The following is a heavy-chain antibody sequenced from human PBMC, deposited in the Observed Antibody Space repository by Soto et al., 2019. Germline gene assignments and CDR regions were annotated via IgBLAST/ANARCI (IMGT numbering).Heavy chain of an antibody. Sequence: EVQLLESGGGLVQPAGSLRLSCAASGFNFRNYAMSWVRQAPGKGLEWVSTISSGDAFTYYADSVKGRFTISRDYSKSTLYLQMNTLRAEDTAVYYCAKDRQESSFSWGQGTVVTVPS. D-gene: IGHD6-19*01. V-gene: IGHV3-23*01. J-gene: IGHJ5*02. CDR3: AKDRQESSFS. CDR2: ISSGDAFT. CDR1: GFNFRNYA.